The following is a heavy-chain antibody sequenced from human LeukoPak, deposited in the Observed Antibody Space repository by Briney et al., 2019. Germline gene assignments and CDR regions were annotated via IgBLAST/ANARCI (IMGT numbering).Heavy chain of an antibody. V-gene: IGHV3-23*01. CDR3: ARVGYSSGWRAPDFDY. J-gene: IGHJ4*02. CDR1: GFIFSSYA. CDR2: ISRSGENT. D-gene: IGHD6-19*01. Sequence: PGGSLRLSCAASGFIFSSYAMSWVRQAPGKGLEWVSAISRSGENTYYADSVKGRFTISRDNAKKSLYLQMNSLRAEDTAFYYCARVGYSSGWRAPDFDYWGQGTLVTVSS.